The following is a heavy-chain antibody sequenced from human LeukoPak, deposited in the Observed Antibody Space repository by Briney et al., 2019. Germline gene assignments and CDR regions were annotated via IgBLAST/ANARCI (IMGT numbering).Heavy chain of an antibody. CDR2: ISSSSSTM. Sequence: GGSLRLSCAASGFTFSSYSMNWVRQAPGKGLEWVSYISSSSSTMYYADSVKGRFTISRDNAKNSLYLQMNSLRAEDTAVYYCARDPNSSSWYFDYWGQGTLVTVSS. D-gene: IGHD6-13*01. J-gene: IGHJ4*02. CDR1: GFTFSSYS. V-gene: IGHV3-48*01. CDR3: ARDPNSSSWYFDY.